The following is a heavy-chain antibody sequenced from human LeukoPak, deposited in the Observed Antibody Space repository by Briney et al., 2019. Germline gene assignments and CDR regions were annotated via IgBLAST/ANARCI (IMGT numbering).Heavy chain of an antibody. CDR1: GGSISSYY. Sequence: SETLSLTCTVSGGSISSYYWSWIRQPPGKGLEWIGYIYYSGSTNYNPSLKSRVTISVDTSKNQFSLKLSSVTAADTAVYYCARYSNSWDFDYWGQGTLVTVSS. CDR2: IYYSGST. CDR3: ARYSNSWDFDY. J-gene: IGHJ4*02. V-gene: IGHV4-59*01. D-gene: IGHD6-13*01.